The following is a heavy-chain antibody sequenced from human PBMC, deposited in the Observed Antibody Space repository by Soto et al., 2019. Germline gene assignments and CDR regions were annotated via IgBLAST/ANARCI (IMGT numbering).Heavy chain of an antibody. V-gene: IGHV1-69*01. J-gene: IGHJ5*02. CDR2: IIPIFGTA. D-gene: IGHD1-7*01. Sequence: QVQLVQSGAEVKKPGSSVKVSCKASGGTFSSYAISWVRQAPGQGLEWMGGIIPIFGTANYAQKFQGRVTITADESTSTAYMELSSLRSEDTAVYYCARDQDNWNYGLGNWFDPWCQGTLVTVSS. CDR1: GGTFSSYA. CDR3: ARDQDNWNYGLGNWFDP.